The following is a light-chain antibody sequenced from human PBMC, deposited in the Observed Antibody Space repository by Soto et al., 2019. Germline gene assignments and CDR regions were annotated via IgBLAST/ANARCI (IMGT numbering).Light chain of an antibody. CDR3: AAWDDSLRV. V-gene: IGLV1-47*01. CDR2: RNN. J-gene: IGLJ2*01. Sequence: QSVLTRPPSASGTPGQRVTISCSGSSSNIGSNYVYWYQQLPGTAPKLLIYRNNQRPSGVPDRFSGSKSGTSASLAISGLRSEDDADYYCAAWDDSLRVFGGGTKVTVL. CDR1: SSNIGSNY.